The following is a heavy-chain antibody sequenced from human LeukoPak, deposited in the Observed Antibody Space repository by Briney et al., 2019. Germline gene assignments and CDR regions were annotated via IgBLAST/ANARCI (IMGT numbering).Heavy chain of an antibody. CDR1: GGTFSSYA. V-gene: IGHV1-69*13. J-gene: IGHJ4*02. Sequence: SVKVSCKASGGTFSSYAISWVRQAPGQGLEWMGGIIPIFGTANYAQKFQGRVTITADESTSTAYVELSSLRSEDTAVYYCARSLYDILTGYYLFDYWGQGTLVTVSS. D-gene: IGHD3-9*01. CDR2: IIPIFGTA. CDR3: ARSLYDILTGYYLFDY.